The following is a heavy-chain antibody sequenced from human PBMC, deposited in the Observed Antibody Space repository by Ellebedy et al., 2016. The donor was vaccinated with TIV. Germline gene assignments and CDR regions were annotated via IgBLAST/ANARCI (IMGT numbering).Heavy chain of an antibody. CDR2: ISTSGNT. Sequence: SETLSLTXTVSGGSISSYYWSWIRQPAGKGQEWIGRISTSGNTNYNPSLKSRVTMSIDTSKNQFSLKLNSVTAADTAMFYCARSKIQYYSGSGSWFDPWGQGTLVTVSS. J-gene: IGHJ5*02. CDR1: GGSISSYY. D-gene: IGHD3-10*01. CDR3: ARSKIQYYSGSGSWFDP. V-gene: IGHV4-4*07.